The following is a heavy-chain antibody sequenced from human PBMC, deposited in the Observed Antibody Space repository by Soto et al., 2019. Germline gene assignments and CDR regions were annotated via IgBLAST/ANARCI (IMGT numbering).Heavy chain of an antibody. D-gene: IGHD5-12*01. CDR2: IFSNDEK. Sequence: SGPTLVNPTETLTLTCTVSGFSLSNARMGVSWIRQPPGKALEWLAHIFSNDEKSYSTSLKSRLTISKDTSKSQVVLTMTNMDPVDTATYYCAWINAATIGNWFDPWGQGTLVTVSS. V-gene: IGHV2-26*01. CDR3: AWINAATIGNWFDP. CDR1: GFSLSNARMG. J-gene: IGHJ5*02.